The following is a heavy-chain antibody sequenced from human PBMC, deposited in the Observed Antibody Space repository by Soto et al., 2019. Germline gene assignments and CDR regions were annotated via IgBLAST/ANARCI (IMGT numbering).Heavy chain of an antibody. J-gene: IGHJ5*02. D-gene: IGHD3-10*01. CDR1: GFTFTSSA. CDR3: AAGNRALRDYYGSGSYYNWFDP. CDR2: IVVGSGNT. Sequence: ASVKVSCKASGFTFTSSAVQWVRQARGQRLEWIGWIVVGSGNTNYAQKFQERVTITRDMSTSTAYMELSSLRSEDTAVYYCAAGNRALRDYYGSGSYYNWFDPWGQGTLVTVSS. V-gene: IGHV1-58*01.